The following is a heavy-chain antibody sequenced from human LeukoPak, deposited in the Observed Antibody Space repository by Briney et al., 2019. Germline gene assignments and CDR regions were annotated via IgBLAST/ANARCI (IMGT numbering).Heavy chain of an antibody. V-gene: IGHV1-18*01. CDR1: GYTFTSYA. D-gene: IGHD6-6*01. J-gene: IGHJ4*02. Sequence: GVSVKVSCKASGYTFTSYAISWVRQAPGQGLEWMGWISAYNGNTNYAQKLQGRVTMTTDTSTSTAYMELRSLRSDDTAVYYCAREGGFSYSSSSFDYWGQGTLVTVSS. CDR3: AREGGFSYSSSSFDY. CDR2: ISAYNGNT.